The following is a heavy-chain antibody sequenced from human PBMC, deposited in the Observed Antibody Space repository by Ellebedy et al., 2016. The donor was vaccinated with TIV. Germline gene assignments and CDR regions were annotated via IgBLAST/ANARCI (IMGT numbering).Heavy chain of an antibody. CDR2: IYSGGST. Sequence: GESLKISXAASGFTVSSNYMSWVRQAPGKGLEWVSVIYSGGSTYYADSVKGRFTISRDNSKNTLYLQMNSLRAEDTAVYYCARNRDDYVPGTSWGQGTLVTVSS. D-gene: IGHD3-16*01. J-gene: IGHJ5*02. CDR3: ARNRDDYVPGTS. CDR1: GFTVSSNY. V-gene: IGHV3-66*01.